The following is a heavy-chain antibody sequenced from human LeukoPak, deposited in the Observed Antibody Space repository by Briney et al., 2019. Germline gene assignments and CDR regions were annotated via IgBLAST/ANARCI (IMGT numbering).Heavy chain of an antibody. V-gene: IGHV4-61*02. CDR2: IYTSGST. CDR1: GGSISSGSYY. CDR3: ARVPAAGTRAFDI. D-gene: IGHD6-13*01. Sequence: SETLSLSCTVSGGSISSGSYYWSWLREPAGKGLEWIGRIYTSGSTNYNPALKTRVTISVDTSKNQFSLKLSSVTAADTAVYYCARVPAAGTRAFDIWGQGTMVTVSS. J-gene: IGHJ3*02.